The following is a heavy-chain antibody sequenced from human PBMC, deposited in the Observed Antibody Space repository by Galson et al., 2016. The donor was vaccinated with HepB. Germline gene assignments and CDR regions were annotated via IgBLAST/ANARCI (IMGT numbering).Heavy chain of an antibody. CDR2: IYLANSDI. CDR1: GYSFTNYW. CDR3: PRQLPAVE. D-gene: IGHD6-19*01. J-gene: IGHJ4*02. Sequence: QSGAEVKKPGESLKISCTASGYSFTNYWIGWVRQMPGKGLEWMGIIYLANSDIRYSPSFQSRVTISADKSIYTAYLQWHSLEAPDSAMYYCPRQLPAVEWGQGTLVTVSS. V-gene: IGHV5-51*01.